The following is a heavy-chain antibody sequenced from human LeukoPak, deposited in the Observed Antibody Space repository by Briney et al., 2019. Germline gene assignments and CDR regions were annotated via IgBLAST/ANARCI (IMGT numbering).Heavy chain of an antibody. V-gene: IGHV3-9*01. CDR3: AKIEKRYCSSTSCYIFDY. Sequence: SLRLSCAASGFTFDDYAMHWVRQAPGKGLEWVSGISWNSGSIGYADSVKGRFTISRDNAKNSLYLQMNSLRAEDTALYYCAKIEKRYCSSTSCYIFDYWGQGTLVTVSS. CDR1: GFTFDDYA. CDR2: ISWNSGSI. J-gene: IGHJ4*02. D-gene: IGHD2-2*02.